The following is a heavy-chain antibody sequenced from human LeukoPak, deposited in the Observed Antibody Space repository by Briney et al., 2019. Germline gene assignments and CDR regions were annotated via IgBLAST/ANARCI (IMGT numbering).Heavy chain of an antibody. V-gene: IGHV3-30*04. CDR2: VIYDGSMQ. D-gene: IGHD3-16*02. Sequence: PGRSLRLSCLTSGFTFRNYAIHWVRQAPGKGLEWVGVVIYDGSMQYYAESVKGRLTISRDNSKNTVYLRMSSLRPEDTAVYYCARAYQSLGGLSLPDHWGQGTLVTVSS. J-gene: IGHJ5*02. CDR1: GFTFRNYA. CDR3: ARAYQSLGGLSLPDH.